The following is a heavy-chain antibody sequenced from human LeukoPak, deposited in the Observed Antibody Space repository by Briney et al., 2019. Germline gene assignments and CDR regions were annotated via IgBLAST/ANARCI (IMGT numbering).Heavy chain of an antibody. CDR1: GFTFSSYG. D-gene: IGHD4-23*01. J-gene: IGHJ5*02. V-gene: IGHV3-30*02. CDR3: ARDNSVEDTAWWFDP. CDR2: IRYDGSNK. Sequence: GGSLRLSCAASGFTFSSYGMHWVRQAPGKGLEWVAFIRYDGSNKYYADSVKGRFTISRDNSKNTLYLQMNSLRAEDTAVYYCARDNSVEDTAWWFDPWGQGTLVTVSS.